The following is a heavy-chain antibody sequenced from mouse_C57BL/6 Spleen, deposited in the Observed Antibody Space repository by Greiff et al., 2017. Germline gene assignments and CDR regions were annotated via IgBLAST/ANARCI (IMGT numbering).Heavy chain of an antibody. Sequence: QVTLKESGPGILQPSQTLSLTCSFSGFSLSTFGMGVGWIRQPSGKGLEWLAHIWWDDDKYYNPALKSRLTITKDTSKNQVFLKIANVDTADTATYYCARIIYYDAGYAMDYWGQGTSVTVSS. CDR1: GFSLSTFGMG. V-gene: IGHV8-8*01. J-gene: IGHJ4*01. CDR3: ARIIYYDAGYAMDY. CDR2: IWWDDDK. D-gene: IGHD2-4*01.